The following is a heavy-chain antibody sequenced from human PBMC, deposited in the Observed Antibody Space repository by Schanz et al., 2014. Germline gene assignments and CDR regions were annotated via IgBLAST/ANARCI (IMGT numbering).Heavy chain of an antibody. J-gene: IGHJ4*02. D-gene: IGHD3-22*01. V-gene: IGHV4-4*02. Sequence: QVQLQESGPGLVKPSGTLSLTCAVSGGSISNANWWSWVRQPPGKGLEWIGYIYYSGSTNYNPSRKSRVTISVDTSKNQFSLKLSSVTAADTAVYYCARGGRRGLNDDWGQGTLVTVSS. CDR1: GGSISNANW. CDR2: IYYSGST. CDR3: ARGGRRGLNDD.